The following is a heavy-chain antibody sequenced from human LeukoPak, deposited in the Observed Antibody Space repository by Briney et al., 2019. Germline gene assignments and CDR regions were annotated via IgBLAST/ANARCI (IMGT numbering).Heavy chain of an antibody. CDR3: AKDRARGSGYDLNWFDP. Sequence: GGSLRLSCAASGFTFSSYSMNWVRQAPGKGLEWVSYISSSSSTIYYADSVKGRFTISRDNAKNSLYLQMNSLRAEDTAVYYCAKDRARGSGYDLNWFDPWGQGTLVTVSS. CDR1: GFTFSSYS. J-gene: IGHJ5*02. V-gene: IGHV3-48*01. CDR2: ISSSSSTI. D-gene: IGHD5-12*01.